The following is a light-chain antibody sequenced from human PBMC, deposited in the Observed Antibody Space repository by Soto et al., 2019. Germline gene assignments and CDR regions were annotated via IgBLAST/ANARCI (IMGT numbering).Light chain of an antibody. J-gene: IGLJ3*02. V-gene: IGLV1-47*01. CDR3: AAWDDSLSGWV. CDR2: DNN. Sequence: QSVLTQPPSVSAAPGQKVTISCSGSHSNIGNNFVSWYQHVPGTAPKLLIYDNNQRPSGVPDRFSGSKSGTSASLAISGLRSEDEADYYCAAWDDSLSGWVFGGGTKLTVL. CDR1: HSNIGNNF.